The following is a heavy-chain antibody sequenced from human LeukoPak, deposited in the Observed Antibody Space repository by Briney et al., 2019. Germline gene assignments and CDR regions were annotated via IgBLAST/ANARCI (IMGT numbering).Heavy chain of an antibody. J-gene: IGHJ4*02. V-gene: IGHV3-23*01. CDR2: ISGNGIST. D-gene: IGHD4-17*01. CDR3: AERHLSYGDSSPIDY. CDR1: GFTFSSYA. Sequence: GGSLRLSCAASGFTFSSYAMTWVRQAPGKGLEWVSGISGNGISTYYADSVKGRFTISRDNSKNTPYLQMNSLRAEDTAVYYCAERHLSYGDSSPIDYWGQGTLVTVSS.